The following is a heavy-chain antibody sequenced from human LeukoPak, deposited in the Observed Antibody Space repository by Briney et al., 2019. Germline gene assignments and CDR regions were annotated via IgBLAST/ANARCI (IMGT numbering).Heavy chain of an antibody. CDR1: GFTFSDYA. V-gene: IGHV3-30-3*01. J-gene: IGHJ3*01. CDR2: LSYGGTNK. Sequence: QPGGSLRLSCAASGFTFSDYAMHWVRQAPGKGLEWVAVLSYGGTNKYYADSVKGRFTISRDNSKNTMFLQMNSLRAEDTAVYHCARDRSGYANDAFDFWGQGTMVTVSS. D-gene: IGHD3-3*01. CDR3: ARDRSGYANDAFDF.